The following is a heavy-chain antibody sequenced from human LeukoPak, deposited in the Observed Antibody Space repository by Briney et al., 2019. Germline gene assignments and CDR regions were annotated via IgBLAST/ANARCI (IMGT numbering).Heavy chain of an antibody. CDR2: IFYSGNT. V-gene: IGHV4-39*02. CDR1: GGSFSSYY. Sequence: KPSETLSLTCAVYGGSFSSYYWGWIRQPPGKGLEWIGSIFYSGNTYDNPSLKSRVTISVDTSKNQFSLKLNSVTAADTAVYYCARETPGRYSSSWSMYYYYYMDVWGKGTTVTVSS. J-gene: IGHJ6*03. D-gene: IGHD6-13*01. CDR3: ARETPGRYSSSWSMYYYYYMDV.